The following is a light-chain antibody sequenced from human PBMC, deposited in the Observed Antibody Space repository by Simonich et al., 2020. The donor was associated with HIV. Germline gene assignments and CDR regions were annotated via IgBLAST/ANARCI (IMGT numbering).Light chain of an antibody. V-gene: IGLV1-40*01. CDR3: QAYDSSLSAL. CDR1: SSNIRAGYD. J-gene: IGLJ2*01. Sequence: QSVLTQPPSVSGAPGQRVTISCTGNSSNIRAGYDVHWYQQLPGTAPKLLIYDNSNRPSGFPDRFSGSKSGTAASLAISGLQADDEADYYCQAYDSSLSALFGGGTKLTVL. CDR2: DNS.